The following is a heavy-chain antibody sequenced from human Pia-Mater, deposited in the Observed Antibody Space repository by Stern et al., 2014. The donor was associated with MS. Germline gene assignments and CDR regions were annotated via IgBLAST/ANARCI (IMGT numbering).Heavy chain of an antibody. D-gene: IGHD4-23*01. J-gene: IGHJ4*02. CDR1: GDSISSSNYY. Sequence: VQLVESGPGLLRPSETLSLTCTVSGDSISSSNYYWGWIRQSTERGLEWIGSIYHTGQSSHNPSLQSRLTISVDTSNNQFSPKLFSVTATDTAVYYCARSSSSVSVEFFDFWGQGTLVTVSS. CDR3: ARSSSSVSVEFFDF. V-gene: IGHV4-39*01. CDR2: IYHTGQS.